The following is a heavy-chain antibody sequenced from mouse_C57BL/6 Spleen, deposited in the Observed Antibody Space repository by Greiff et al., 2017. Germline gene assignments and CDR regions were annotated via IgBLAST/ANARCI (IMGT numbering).Heavy chain of an antibody. D-gene: IGHD2-4*01. CDR3: AGYDYDRDAMDY. J-gene: IGHJ4*01. Sequence: VQLQQPGAELVKPGASVKLSCKASGYTFTSYWMHWVKQRPGQGLEWIGMIHPNSGSTNYNEKFKSKATLTVDKSSSTAYMQLSSLTSEDSAVYYCAGYDYDRDAMDYWGQGTSVTVSS. CDR2: IHPNSGST. V-gene: IGHV1-64*01. CDR1: GYTFTSYW.